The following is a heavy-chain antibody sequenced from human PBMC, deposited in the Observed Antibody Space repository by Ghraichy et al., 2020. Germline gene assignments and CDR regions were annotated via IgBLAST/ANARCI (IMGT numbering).Heavy chain of an antibody. J-gene: IGHJ3*02. D-gene: IGHD3-3*01. CDR2: INHSGST. V-gene: IGHV4-34*01. Sequence: GSLRLSCAVYGGSFSGYYWSWIRQPPGKGLEWIGEINHSGSTNYNPSLKSRVTISVDTSKNQFSLKLSSVTAADTAVYYCARGLRITIFGVVTTDAFDIWGQGTMVTVSS. CDR1: GGSFSGYY. CDR3: ARGLRITIFGVVTTDAFDI.